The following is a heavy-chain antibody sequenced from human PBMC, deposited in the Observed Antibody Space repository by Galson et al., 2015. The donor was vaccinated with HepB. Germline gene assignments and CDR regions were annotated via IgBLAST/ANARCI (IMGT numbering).Heavy chain of an antibody. CDR1: GFTFSDYY. D-gene: IGHD2-21*02. CDR2: ISSSGSTI. CDR3: ARRKNCGGDCYHPRYYFDY. Sequence: SLRLSCAASGFTFSDYYMSWIRQAPGKGLEWVSYISSSGSTIYYADSVKGRFTISRDNAKNSLYLQMNSLRAEDTAVYYCARRKNCGGDCYHPRYYFDYWGQGTLVTVSS. V-gene: IGHV3-11*01. J-gene: IGHJ4*02.